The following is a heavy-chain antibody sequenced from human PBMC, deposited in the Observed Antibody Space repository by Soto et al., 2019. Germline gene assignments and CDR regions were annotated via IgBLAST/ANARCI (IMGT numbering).Heavy chain of an antibody. CDR1: GGSFSGYY. J-gene: IGHJ6*02. Sequence: PSETLSLTCAVYGGSFSGYYWSWIRQPPGKGLEWIGEINHSGSTNYNPSLKSRVTISVDTSKNQFSLKLSSVTAADTAVYYCARKEGDAESPGMDVWGQGTTVTVSS. CDR3: ARKEGDAESPGMDV. CDR2: INHSGST. V-gene: IGHV4-34*01.